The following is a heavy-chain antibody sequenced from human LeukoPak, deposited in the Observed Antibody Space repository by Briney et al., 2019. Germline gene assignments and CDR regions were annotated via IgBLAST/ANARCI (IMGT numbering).Heavy chain of an antibody. CDR1: GFTFSNYE. D-gene: IGHD3-10*01. CDR2: ISSSSSYI. J-gene: IGHJ3*02. CDR3: ARVLRGPDAFDI. V-gene: IGHV3-21*01. Sequence: PGGSLRLSCAASGFTFSNYEMNWVRQAPGKGLEWVSSISSSSSYIYYADSVKGRFTISRDNAKNSLYLQMNSLRAEDTAVYYCARVLRGPDAFDIWGQGTMVTVSS.